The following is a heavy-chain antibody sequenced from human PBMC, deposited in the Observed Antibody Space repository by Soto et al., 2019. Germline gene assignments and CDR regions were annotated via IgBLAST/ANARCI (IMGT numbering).Heavy chain of an antibody. Sequence: GGSLRLSCAASGFTFSNYWMSWVRQAPGKGLEWVSAISGSGGSTYYADSVKGRFTISRDNSKNTLYLQMNSLRAEDTAVYYCAKGLGYHQNYWDQGTLVTVSS. CDR1: GFTFSNYW. D-gene: IGHD6-25*01. CDR3: AKGLGYHQNY. V-gene: IGHV3-23*01. J-gene: IGHJ4*02. CDR2: ISGSGGST.